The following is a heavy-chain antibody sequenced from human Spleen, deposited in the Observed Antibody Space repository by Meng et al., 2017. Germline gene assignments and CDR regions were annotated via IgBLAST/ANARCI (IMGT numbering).Heavy chain of an antibody. CDR3: VFDSSGDWYFDL. D-gene: IGHD3-22*01. CDR1: GGSFSGYY. J-gene: IGHJ2*01. CDR2: INHSGST. Sequence: QVQLQQWGAGLLKPSETLSLTCAGYGGSFSGYYWSWIRQPPGKGLEWIGEINHSGSTNYNPSLKSRVTISVDTSKNQFSLKLSSVTAADTAVYYCVFDSSGDWYFDLWGRGTLVTVSS. V-gene: IGHV4-34*01.